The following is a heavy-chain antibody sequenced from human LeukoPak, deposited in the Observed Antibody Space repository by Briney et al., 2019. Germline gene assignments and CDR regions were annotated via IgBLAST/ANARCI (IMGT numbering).Heavy chain of an antibody. V-gene: IGHV1-2*06. Sequence: ASVKVSCKPSGYTLTGYYLHWVRQAPGQGREWMGRINPSTGGTNYPQNFQGRVTMTRDASISTAYMELSRLTSDDTAVYYCARDNDLRPIVGATTFPNEFDYWGQGTLVTVSS. CDR3: ARDNDLRPIVGATTFPNEFDY. CDR1: GYTLTGYY. CDR2: INPSTGGT. J-gene: IGHJ4*02. D-gene: IGHD1-26*01.